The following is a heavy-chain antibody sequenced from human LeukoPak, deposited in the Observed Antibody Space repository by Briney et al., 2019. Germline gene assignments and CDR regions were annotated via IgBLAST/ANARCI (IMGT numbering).Heavy chain of an antibody. V-gene: IGHV1-24*01. Sequence: ASVKVSCKVSGYTLIELSMHWVRQAPGKGLEWMGGFDPEDGETIYAQKFQGRVTMTEDTSTDTAYMELSSLRSEDTAVYYCATGEPNCGTTYCRIRHYYYMDVWGKGTTATVSS. CDR2: FDPEDGET. D-gene: IGHD2-21*01. CDR1: GYTLIELS. J-gene: IGHJ6*03. CDR3: ATGEPNCGTTYCRIRHYYYMDV.